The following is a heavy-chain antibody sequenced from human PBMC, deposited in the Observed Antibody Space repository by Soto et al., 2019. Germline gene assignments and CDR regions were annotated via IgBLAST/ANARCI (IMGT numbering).Heavy chain of an antibody. Sequence: EVQLLESGGGLVQPGGSLRLSCAASGFTFSSYAMSWVRQAPGKGLEWVSAISGSGGSTYYADSVKGRFTISRDNSKNTLYLQMNSLRAEDTAVYYCAKDRHDYVWGSWYHSYGMDVWGQGTTVTVSS. V-gene: IGHV3-23*01. CDR3: AKDRHDYVWGSWYHSYGMDV. J-gene: IGHJ6*02. CDR1: GFTFSSYA. CDR2: ISGSGGST. D-gene: IGHD3-16*01.